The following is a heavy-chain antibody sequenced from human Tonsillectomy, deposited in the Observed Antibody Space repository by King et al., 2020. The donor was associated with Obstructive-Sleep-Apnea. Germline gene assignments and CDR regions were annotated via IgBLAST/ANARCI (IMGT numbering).Heavy chain of an antibody. CDR2: IYYSGSS. CDR3: ARFVYDAFDI. Sequence: QLQESGPGLVKPSETLSLTCTVSGGSISSYYWSWIRQPPGKGLEWIGCIYYSGSSNYNPSLKSRVTISVDTPKNQFSLKLSSVTAADTAVYYCARFVYDAFDIWGQGTMVTVSS. D-gene: IGHD2-8*01. V-gene: IGHV4-59*08. J-gene: IGHJ3*02. CDR1: GGSISSYY.